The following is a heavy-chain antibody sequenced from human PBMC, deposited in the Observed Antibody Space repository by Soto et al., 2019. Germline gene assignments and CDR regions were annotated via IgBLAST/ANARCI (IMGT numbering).Heavy chain of an antibody. D-gene: IGHD2-2*01. CDR3: ARLHGYCISSSCHGHYAMDV. CDR2: IYYSGIT. J-gene: IGHJ6*02. V-gene: IGHV4-59*04. Sequence: TLSLTCTVSGGSISSYYWSWIRQPPGKGLEWIGYIYYSGITYYNPSLNSRVTVSVDTSKNQFSLKVTSVTAADTAVYYCARLHGYCISSSCHGHYAMDVWGQGTTVTVSS. CDR1: GGSISSYY.